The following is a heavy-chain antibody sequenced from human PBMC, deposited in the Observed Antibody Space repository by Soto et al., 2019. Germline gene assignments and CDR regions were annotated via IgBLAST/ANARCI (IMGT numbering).Heavy chain of an antibody. CDR1: WYTFTQYE. J-gene: IGHJ4*02. CDR3: ARPIYCSGGSCQAY. Sequence: GLMEGSLKGSWYTFTQYEIHLVRQATGQGLEWMGWMNPNSGNTGYAQKFQGRVTMTRNTSISTAYMELSSLRSEDTAVYYCARPIYCSGGSCQAYWGQGTLVTVSS. V-gene: IGHV1-8*01. CDR2: MNPNSGNT. D-gene: IGHD2-15*01.